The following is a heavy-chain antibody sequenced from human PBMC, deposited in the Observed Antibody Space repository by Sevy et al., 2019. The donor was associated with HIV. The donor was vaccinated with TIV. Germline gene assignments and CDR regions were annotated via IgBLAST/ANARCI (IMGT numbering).Heavy chain of an antibody. CDR3: ARGADYFDSSGANFEY. CDR1: GLSFSNYG. V-gene: IGHV3-33*01. CDR2: IWYDGSSK. Sequence: GGSLRLSCAASGLSFSNYGMHWVRQAPGKGLEWVALIWYDGSSKYYADSVKGRLTISRDNSKNTLSLQMNSLRAEDTAVYYCARGADYFDSSGANFEYWGQGTLVTVSS. J-gene: IGHJ4*02. D-gene: IGHD3-22*01.